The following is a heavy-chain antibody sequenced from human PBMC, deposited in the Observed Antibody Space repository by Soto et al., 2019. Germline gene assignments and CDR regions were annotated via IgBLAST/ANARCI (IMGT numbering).Heavy chain of an antibody. D-gene: IGHD2-2*01. CDR3: VRTESECRTTGCSYYFDP. Sequence: VQLVQSGAEVKKPGASVRVSCKASGYTFINYYIHWVRQAPGQGLDRMGAVNAGYGSPNYTQKFEGRLTIARDPSTTTVYMEVSSLTSEDTAVYYCVRTESECRTTGCSYYFDPWGQGTLVTVSS. J-gene: IGHJ4*02. V-gene: IGHV1-46*03. CDR2: VNAGYGSP. CDR1: GYTFINYY.